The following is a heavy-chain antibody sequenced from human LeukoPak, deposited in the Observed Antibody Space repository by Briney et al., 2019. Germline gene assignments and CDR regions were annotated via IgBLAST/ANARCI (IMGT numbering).Heavy chain of an antibody. CDR2: INCHNGNT. CDR1: GYTFTDYN. Sequence: GASVKVSCKPSGYTFTDYNIRWVRQAPGQGLEWMGWINCHNGNTKYAQNLQGRVTMTTDTSTSTAYMELRSLRYDDTAVYYCARFGDQLLPYYFDYWGQGTLVTVSS. CDR3: ARFGDQLLPYYFDY. V-gene: IGHV1-18*01. D-gene: IGHD2-2*01. J-gene: IGHJ4*02.